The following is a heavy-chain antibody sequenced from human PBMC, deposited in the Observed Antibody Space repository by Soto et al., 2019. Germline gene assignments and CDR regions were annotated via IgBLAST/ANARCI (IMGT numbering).Heavy chain of an antibody. J-gene: IGHJ6*02. Sequence: GGSLRLSCEVSGFTFSMYSMSWVRQSPGKGLEWVAKIPQEGVDGHYADSVKGRFTISRDNGKNSLYLQLNNLRAEDTAVYYCARDHLILPAHDFFYGSDVWGRGATVTVSS. V-gene: IGHV3-7*03. D-gene: IGHD2-21*02. CDR2: IPQEGVDG. CDR1: GFTFSMYS. CDR3: ARDHLILPAHDFFYGSDV.